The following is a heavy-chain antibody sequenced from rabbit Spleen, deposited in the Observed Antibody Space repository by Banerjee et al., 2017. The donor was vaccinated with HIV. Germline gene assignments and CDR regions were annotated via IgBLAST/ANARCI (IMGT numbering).Heavy chain of an antibody. V-gene: IGHV1S40*01. D-gene: IGHD1-1*01. Sequence: QSLEESGGDLVKPGASLTLTCKASGLDFSGDSYDSYMCWIRQAPGKGLEWIACIDISGSDFTYFASWAKGRFTISKTSSTTVTLQMTSLTAADTATYFCARDTSTSFSSYGMDLWGQGTLVTVS. J-gene: IGHJ3*01. CDR3: ARDTSTSFSSYGMDL. CDR2: IDISGSDFT. CDR1: GLDFSGDSY.